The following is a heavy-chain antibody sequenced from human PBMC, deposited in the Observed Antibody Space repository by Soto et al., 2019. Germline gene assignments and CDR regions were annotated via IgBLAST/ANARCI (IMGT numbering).Heavy chain of an antibody. CDR1: GGTFSSYV. Sequence: QVQLVQSGAEVKKPGSSVKVSCRASGGTFSSYVISWVRQAPGQGLEWMGGIIPIFGTANYAQKFQGRVTITADDFTNTAYMELSSLRSEDTAVYYCARDKANSGRHVGWFEPWGQGTLVTVSS. CDR2: IIPIFGTA. V-gene: IGHV1-69*01. CDR3: ARDKANSGRHVGWFEP. J-gene: IGHJ5*02. D-gene: IGHD6-19*01.